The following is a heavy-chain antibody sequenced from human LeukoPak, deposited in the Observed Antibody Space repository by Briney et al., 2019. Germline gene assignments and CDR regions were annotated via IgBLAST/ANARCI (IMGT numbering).Heavy chain of an antibody. CDR2: ITPIFATP. J-gene: IGHJ4*02. V-gene: IGHV1-69*13. Sequence: GASVKVSCKASGGTFSNYAISWLRQAPGQGLEWMGGITPIFATPSYAQKFQGRVTITADESTSTAYMELSGLRSEDTAVYYCARWAGYCRITNCYSAFDYWGQGTLVTVSS. CDR3: ARWAGYCRITNCYSAFDY. CDR1: GGTFSNYA. D-gene: IGHD2-2*02.